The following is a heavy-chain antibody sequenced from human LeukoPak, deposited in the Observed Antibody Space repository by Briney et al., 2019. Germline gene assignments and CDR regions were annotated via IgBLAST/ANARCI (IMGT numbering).Heavy chain of an antibody. V-gene: IGHV4-4*07. CDR2: VYTSGST. CDR3: TRDSSGTVTSYYYYYMDV. CDR1: GGSIGNYY. Sequence: SETLSLTCTVSGGSIGNYYWSWIRQPAGKGLEWIGRVYTSGSTNYNPSLKSRVTMSVDTSKNHFSLRLNSVTAADTAVYYCTRDSSGTVTSYYYYYMDVWGKGTTVTISS. D-gene: IGHD3-10*01. J-gene: IGHJ6*03.